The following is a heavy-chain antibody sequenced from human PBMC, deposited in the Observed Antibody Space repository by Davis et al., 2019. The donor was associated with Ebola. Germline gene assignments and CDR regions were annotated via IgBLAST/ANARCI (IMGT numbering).Heavy chain of an antibody. J-gene: IGHJ6*02. V-gene: IGHV3-33*01. CDR2: IWSDGTNK. CDR1: GFTFSRYG. Sequence: GGSLRLSCATSGFTFSRYGMHWVRQAPGKGLEWVAVIWSDGTNKYYVDSVKGRFTISRDNSKNTLYLQMTSLRDEDTAVYYCAGSLGFFDRSFYYYDMDVWGHGTTVTVSS. D-gene: IGHD3-9*01. CDR3: AGSLGFFDRSFYYYDMDV.